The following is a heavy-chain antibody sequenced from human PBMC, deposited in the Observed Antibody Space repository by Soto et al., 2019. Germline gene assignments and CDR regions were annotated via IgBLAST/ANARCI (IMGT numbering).Heavy chain of an antibody. CDR3: ARDARAMAAAAHDAFDI. D-gene: IGHD6-13*01. CDR1: GFTFDTYW. CDR2: IHSDGSTT. V-gene: IGHV3-74*01. Sequence: EVQLVESGGGLVQPGGSLRLSCAVSGFTFDTYWMHWVRQAPGKGLVWVSRIHSDGSTTSYADSVKGRFTISRDNAKNTLYLQMNSLRVEDTAVYDCARDARAMAAAAHDAFDIWGKGTMVTVSS. J-gene: IGHJ3*02.